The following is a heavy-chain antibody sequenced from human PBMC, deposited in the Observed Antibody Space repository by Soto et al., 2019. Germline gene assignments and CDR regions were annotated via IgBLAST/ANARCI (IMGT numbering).Heavy chain of an antibody. J-gene: IGHJ4*02. CDR3: ARSISSWFYFDY. V-gene: IGHV4-59*08. D-gene: IGHD3-22*01. CDR2: IYSTASGST. Sequence: SETLSLTCSVSGGSTSTYYWTWIRQPPGGGLEWIGYIYSTASGSTGSSPSLKCRVTISIDTSKNQVSLKLTSVTAADTAVYYCARSISSWFYFDYWGPGKLVTVS. CDR1: GGSTSTYY.